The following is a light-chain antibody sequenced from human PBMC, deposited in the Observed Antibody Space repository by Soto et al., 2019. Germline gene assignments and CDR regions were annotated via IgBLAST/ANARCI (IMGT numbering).Light chain of an antibody. CDR2: KAS. Sequence: DIQMTQSPSTLSASVGDRVAITCRASQSITTWLAWYQHKPGKAPKLLIYKASSLQSGVPSRFSGSGSGTEFTLTISSLQPDDFATYYCQQYNTYSRTFGQGTKVDI. J-gene: IGKJ1*01. V-gene: IGKV1-5*03. CDR3: QQYNTYSRT. CDR1: QSITTW.